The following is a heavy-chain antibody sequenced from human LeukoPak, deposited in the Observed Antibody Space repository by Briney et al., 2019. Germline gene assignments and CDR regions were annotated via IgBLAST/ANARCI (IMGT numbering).Heavy chain of an antibody. CDR3: VHYNWNYSPV. CDR1: GDSVSSNSAT. V-gene: IGHV6-1*01. D-gene: IGHD1-7*01. Sequence: SQTLSLTCVISGDSVSSNSATWDWIRQSPSRGLEWLGRTYYRSKWYNDYAVFVKSRITINPDTSKNQFSLQLNSVTPEDTAVYYCVHYNWNYSPVWGKGTTVTVSS. J-gene: IGHJ6*04. CDR2: TYYRSKWYN.